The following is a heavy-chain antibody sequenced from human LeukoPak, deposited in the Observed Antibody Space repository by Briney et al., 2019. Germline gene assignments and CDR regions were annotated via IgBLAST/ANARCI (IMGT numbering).Heavy chain of an antibody. J-gene: IGHJ4*02. CDR1: GFTFSNLW. Sequence: GGSLRLSCAASGFTFSNLWMTWVRQAPGKGLEWVGRIKSRTDGGATDYAAPVKGRFTISRDDSKNTLYQQMNSLKTEDTAVYYCSTYTSGSVSYWGQGTLVTVSS. D-gene: IGHD6-19*01. V-gene: IGHV3-15*01. CDR2: IKSRTDGGAT. CDR3: STYTSGSVSY.